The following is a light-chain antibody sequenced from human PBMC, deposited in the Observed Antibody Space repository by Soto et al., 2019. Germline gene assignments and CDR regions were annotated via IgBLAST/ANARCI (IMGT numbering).Light chain of an antibody. V-gene: IGKV3D-15*01. J-gene: IGKJ1*01. CDR3: QQYTDWPLT. Sequence: EIVMTQSPATLSVSPGERATLSCRASQSVSSDLAWYHQKPGQAPRLLIYGASNRATGIPARFSGGGSGTDFTLTISRLEPEDFAVYYCQQYTDWPLTFGQGTKVDIK. CDR1: QSVSSD. CDR2: GAS.